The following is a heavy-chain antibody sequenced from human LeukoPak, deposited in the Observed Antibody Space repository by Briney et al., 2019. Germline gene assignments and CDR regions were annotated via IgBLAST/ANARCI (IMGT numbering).Heavy chain of an antibody. CDR2: MNPNSGNT. V-gene: IGHV1-8*03. D-gene: IGHD3-9*01. Sequence: ASVKVSCKASGYTFTSYDINWVRQATGQGLEWMGWMNPNSGNTGYAQKFQGRVTITRNTSISTAYMELSSLRSEDTAVYYCARVVLRYFDYYYYMDVWGKGTTVTVSS. J-gene: IGHJ6*03. CDR1: GYTFTSYD. CDR3: ARVVLRYFDYYYYMDV.